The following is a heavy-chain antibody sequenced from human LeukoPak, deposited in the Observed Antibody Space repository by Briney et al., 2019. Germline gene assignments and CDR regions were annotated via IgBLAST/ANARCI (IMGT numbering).Heavy chain of an antibody. V-gene: IGHV3-23*01. D-gene: IGHD6-13*01. CDR1: GFTVSSNY. Sequence: GGSLRLSCADSGFTVSSNYMRWVRQAPGKGLEWVSAISGSGGSTYYADSVKGRFTISRDNSKNTLYLQMNSLRAEDTAVYYCAKDRRGSPVVYYFDYWGQGTLVTVSS. CDR2: ISGSGGST. CDR3: AKDRRGSPVVYYFDY. J-gene: IGHJ4*02.